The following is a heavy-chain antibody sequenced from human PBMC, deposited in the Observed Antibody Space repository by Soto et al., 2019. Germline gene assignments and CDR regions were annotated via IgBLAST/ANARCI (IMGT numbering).Heavy chain of an antibody. CDR1: GYTFISSW. D-gene: IGHD2-15*01. V-gene: IGHV5-51*01. J-gene: IGHJ4*02. CDR3: ARGGYGGNHVDY. Sequence: GESLKISCSGSGYTFISSWICWVRQMPWKGLEWMGTIYPGDSDTRYSPSFEGHVTISADKSISTAYLQWRSVKAADSAVYFCARGGYGGNHVDYWGQGTQVTVSS. CDR2: IYPGDSDT.